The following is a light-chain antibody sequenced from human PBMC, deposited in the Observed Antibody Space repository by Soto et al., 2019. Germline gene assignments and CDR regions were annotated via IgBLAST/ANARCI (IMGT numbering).Light chain of an antibody. J-gene: IGKJ3*01. CDR3: QQYNNWPPVT. CDR2: GAS. CDR1: QSVSSN. Sequence: RQSVATLSVSTGERATLSCRASQSVSSNLAWYQQEPGQAPRLLIYGASTRATGIPARFSGSGSGTEFTLTISSLQSEDFAVYYCQQYNNWPPVTFGPGTKVDIK. V-gene: IGKV3-15*01.